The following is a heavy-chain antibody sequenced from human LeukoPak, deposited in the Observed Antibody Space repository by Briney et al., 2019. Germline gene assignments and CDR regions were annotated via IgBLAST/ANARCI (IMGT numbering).Heavy chain of an antibody. CDR2: ISAYNGNT. CDR1: GHTFTSYG. CDR3: ARDVTYYDTPIPYYYYGMDV. Sequence: ASVKVSCKASGHTFTSYGISWVRQAPGQGLEWMGWISAYNGNTNYAQKLQGRVTMTTDTSTSTAYMELRSLRSDDTAVYYCARDVTYYDTPIPYYYYGMDVWGQGTTVTVSS. J-gene: IGHJ6*02. V-gene: IGHV1-18*01. D-gene: IGHD3-22*01.